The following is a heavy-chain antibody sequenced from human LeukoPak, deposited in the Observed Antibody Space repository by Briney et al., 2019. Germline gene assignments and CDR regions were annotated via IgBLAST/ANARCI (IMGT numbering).Heavy chain of an antibody. D-gene: IGHD1-26*01. Sequence: ASVKVSCKASGYTFTRHRISWVRQAPGQGLEWMGWISAYNGNTKYAQKLQCRVTMTTDTSASTACMQLRSLRRDDTAVYYCARDQGSYSAFEYWGQGTLVPVSS. CDR2: ISAYNGNT. CDR3: ARDQGSYSAFEY. CDR1: GYTFTRHR. J-gene: IGHJ4*02. V-gene: IGHV1-18*01.